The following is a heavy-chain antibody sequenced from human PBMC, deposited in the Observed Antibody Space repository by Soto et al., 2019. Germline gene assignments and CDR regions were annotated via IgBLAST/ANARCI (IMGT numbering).Heavy chain of an antibody. CDR2: ISGSGGST. V-gene: IGHV3-23*01. CDR3: AKTRYDSSGFRDYFDY. CDR1: GFTFSSYA. D-gene: IGHD3-22*01. J-gene: IGHJ4*02. Sequence: LRLSCAASGFTFSSYAMTWVRQAPGKGLEWVSTISGSGGSTYYADSVKGRFTISRDNSKNTLYLQMNSLRAEDTAVYYCAKTRYDSSGFRDYFDYWGQGTLVTVSS.